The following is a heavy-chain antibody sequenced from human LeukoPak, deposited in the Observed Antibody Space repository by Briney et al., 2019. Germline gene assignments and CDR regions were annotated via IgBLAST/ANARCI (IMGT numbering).Heavy chain of an antibody. CDR1: GFTFSNYA. CDR2: ISGSGGST. CDR3: AKVGEQLVVPAAIGGWVFFDY. J-gene: IGHJ4*02. D-gene: IGHD2-2*01. V-gene: IGHV3-23*01. Sequence: QPGGSLRLSCAASGFTFSNYAMSWVRQAPGKGLEWVSAISGSGGSTSYADSVKGRFTISRDNSKNTLYLQMTSLRAEDTAVYYCAKVGEQLVVPAAIGGWVFFDYWGQGTLVTVSS.